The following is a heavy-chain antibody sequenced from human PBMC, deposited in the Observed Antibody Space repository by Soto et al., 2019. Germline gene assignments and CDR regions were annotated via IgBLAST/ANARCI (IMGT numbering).Heavy chain of an antibody. Sequence: EVQLLESGGGMVEPRGSLKLSCAASGFSFGTYVMNWVRQAPGKGLEWVSGISGSGGRVYSADSVKGRFTISRDDAKNSLYLQMNSLRAEDTALYYCATAGDSSRYYFDSWGQGTLVTVSS. CDR1: GFSFGTYV. J-gene: IGHJ4*02. V-gene: IGHV3-23*01. CDR2: ISGSGGRV. CDR3: ATAGDSSRYYFDS. D-gene: IGHD6-13*01.